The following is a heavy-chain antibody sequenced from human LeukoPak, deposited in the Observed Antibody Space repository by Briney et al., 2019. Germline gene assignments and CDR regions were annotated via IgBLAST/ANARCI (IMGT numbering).Heavy chain of an antibody. D-gene: IGHD3-10*01. Sequence: SETRSLTCTVSGGSITSYCWSWIRQPPGKGLEWIGYIYYSGSTNYNPSLKSRVTISVDTSKNQFSLKLSSVTAADTAVYYCARGGVNYKIAGPWGQGALVTVSS. J-gene: IGHJ5*02. CDR1: GGSITSYC. V-gene: IGHV4-59*01. CDR2: IYYSGST. CDR3: ARGGVNYKIAGP.